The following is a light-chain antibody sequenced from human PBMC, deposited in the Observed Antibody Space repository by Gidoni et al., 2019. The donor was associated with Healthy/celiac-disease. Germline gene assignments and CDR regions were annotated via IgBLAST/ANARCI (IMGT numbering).Light chain of an antibody. J-gene: IGKJ2*01. CDR3: QQYNSYLYT. Sequence: DIQMTQSPSTLSASVGDRVTITCRASQSISSWLAWYQQKPGTAPKLLIYKASSLESGVPSRFSGSGSGTEFTLTISSLQPDDCATDYCQQYNSYLYTFGQGTKLEIK. CDR1: QSISSW. V-gene: IGKV1-5*03. CDR2: KAS.